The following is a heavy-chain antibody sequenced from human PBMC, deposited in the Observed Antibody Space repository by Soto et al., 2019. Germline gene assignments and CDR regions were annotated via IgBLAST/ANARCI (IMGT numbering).Heavy chain of an antibody. V-gene: IGHV3-30*18. CDR1: GFTFSSYG. CDR2: ISYDGSNK. D-gene: IGHD3-10*01. Sequence: QVQLVESGGGVVQPGRSLRLSCASSGFTFSSYGMHWVRQAPGKGLEWVAVISYDGSNKYYADSVKGRFTISRDNSKNTLYLQMNSLRAEDTAVYYCAKVRPRGNKYGIDVWGQGTTVTVSS. CDR3: AKVRPRGNKYGIDV. J-gene: IGHJ6*02.